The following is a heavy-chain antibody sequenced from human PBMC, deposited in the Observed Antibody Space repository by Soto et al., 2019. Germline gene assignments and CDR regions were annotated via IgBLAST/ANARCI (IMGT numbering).Heavy chain of an antibody. J-gene: IGHJ6*02. CDR2: INTKFGDT. V-gene: IGHV1-2*02. Sequence: QVQLVQSGAEVKEPGDSVRVSCEASGYTFTAYYIHWVRQVPGQGLEWMGWINTKFGDTTYAQDFQGRVTMTRDMSISTVYMVLSRLTSDDTAIYYCARNMDYFYGPGSGNGHGVWGQGTTVTVFS. CDR3: ARNMDYFYGPGSGNGHGV. CDR1: GYTFTAYY. D-gene: IGHD3-10*01.